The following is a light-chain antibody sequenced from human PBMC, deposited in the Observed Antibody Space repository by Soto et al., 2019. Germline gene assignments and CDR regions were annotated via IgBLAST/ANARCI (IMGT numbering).Light chain of an antibody. V-gene: IGKV1-39*01. Sequence: DIQMTQSPSPLSASVGDSVTITCRASQTIKTYLNWYRHKPGKAPELLIYAASRLQSGVASRFSGSGSGKYFILTISSLQPDDLATYYCQQTYTAPGTFGQGTKVEI. CDR2: AAS. CDR1: QTIKTY. CDR3: QQTYTAPGT. J-gene: IGKJ1*01.